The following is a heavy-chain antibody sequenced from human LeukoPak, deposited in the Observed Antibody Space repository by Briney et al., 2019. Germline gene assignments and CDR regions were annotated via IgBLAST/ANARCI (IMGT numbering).Heavy chain of an antibody. CDR2: MNPNTGYT. Sequence: ASVKVSCKAFGYTFTSYDIIWVRQSTGQGLEWMGWMNPNTGYTGYAQQFQGRITMTRNTAISTAYMDLSSLNSQATAVYYCARSSAWAHFDNWGQGTLVSVSS. CDR1: GYTFTSYD. D-gene: IGHD2-15*01. CDR3: ARSSAWAHFDN. J-gene: IGHJ4*02. V-gene: IGHV1-8*01.